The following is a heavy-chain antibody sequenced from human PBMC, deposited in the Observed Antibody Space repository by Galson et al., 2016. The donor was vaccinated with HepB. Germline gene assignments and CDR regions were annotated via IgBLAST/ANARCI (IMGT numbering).Heavy chain of an antibody. V-gene: IGHV3-23*01. CDR1: EFSLKNYV. CDR2: ISVSGGAR. CDR3: ANGRKSMTRY. Sequence: SLRLSCAASEFSLKNYVMNWVRQAPGKGLEWVSGISVSGGARDYADSVKGRFTVSRDDSKNTVYLQMNSLRAEDTAMYYCANGRKSMTRYWGQGTLVTVSS. J-gene: IGHJ4*02. D-gene: IGHD2-21*01.